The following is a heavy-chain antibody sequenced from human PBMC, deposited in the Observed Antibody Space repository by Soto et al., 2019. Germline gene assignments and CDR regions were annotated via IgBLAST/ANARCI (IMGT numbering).Heavy chain of an antibody. J-gene: IGHJ4*02. CDR1: GDSISSYY. V-gene: IGHV4-30-4*01. D-gene: IGHD1-26*01. Sequence: PSETLSLTCTVSGDSISSYYWSWIRQPPGKGLEWIGYIYYSGSTYYNPSLKSRVTISVDTSKNQFSLKLSSVTAADTAVYYCARWYSGSLDFDYWGQGTLVTVSS. CDR3: ARWYSGSLDFDY. CDR2: IYYSGST.